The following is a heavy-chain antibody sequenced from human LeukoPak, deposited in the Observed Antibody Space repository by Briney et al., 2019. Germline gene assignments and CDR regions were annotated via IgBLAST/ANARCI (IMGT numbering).Heavy chain of an antibody. J-gene: IGHJ5*01. CDR3: AQHGDYNWFDS. Sequence: PGGSLRLSCAASGFTFSSYWMHWVRQAPGKGLVWVSRINSDGSSTSYADSVKGRFTISRDNAKNSLYLQMNSLRVDDTALYYCAQHGDYNWFDSWGQGTLVTVSS. V-gene: IGHV3-74*01. D-gene: IGHD2-21*02. CDR1: GFTFSSYW. CDR2: INSDGSST.